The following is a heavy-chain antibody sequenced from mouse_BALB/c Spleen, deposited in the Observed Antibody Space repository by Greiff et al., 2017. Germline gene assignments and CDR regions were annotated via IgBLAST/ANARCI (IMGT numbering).Heavy chain of an antibody. CDR2: ISSGGST. D-gene: IGHD1-1*01. J-gene: IGHJ2*01. V-gene: IGHV5-6-5*01. CDR1: GFTFSSYA. CDR3: ARNYGRDYFDY. Sequence: EVQGVESGGGLVKPGGSLKLSCAASGFTFSSYAMSWVRQTPEKRLEWVASISSGGSTYYPDSVKGRFTISRDNARNILYLQMSSPRSEDTAMYYCARNYGRDYFDYWGQGTTLTVSS.